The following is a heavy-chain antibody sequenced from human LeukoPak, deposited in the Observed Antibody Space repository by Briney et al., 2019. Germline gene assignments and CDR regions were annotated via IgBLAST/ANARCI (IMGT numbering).Heavy chain of an antibody. CDR2: ISGSGGST. CDR3: AKTIWGITGTFDY. CDR1: GFTFSSYG. D-gene: IGHD1-20*01. Sequence: PGGTLRLSCAASGFTFSSYGMSWVRQAPGKGLEWVSAISGSGGSTYYADSVKGRFTISRDNSKNTLYLQVNSLRAEDTAVYYCAKTIWGITGTFDYWGQGTLVTVSS. J-gene: IGHJ4*02. V-gene: IGHV3-23*01.